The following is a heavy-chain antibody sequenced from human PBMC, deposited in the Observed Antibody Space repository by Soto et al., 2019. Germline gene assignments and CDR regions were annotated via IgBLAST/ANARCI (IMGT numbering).Heavy chain of an antibody. J-gene: IGHJ6*02. CDR2: INHSGST. Sequence: SETLSLTCAVYGGSFSGYYWSWIRQPPGKGLEWIGEINHSGSTNYNPSLKSRVTISVDTSKNQFSLKLSSVTAADTAVYYCARGPRGGSYYYYYYGMDVWGQATTVTVSS. D-gene: IGHD1-26*01. CDR1: GGSFSGYY. V-gene: IGHV4-34*01. CDR3: ARGPRGGSYYYYYYGMDV.